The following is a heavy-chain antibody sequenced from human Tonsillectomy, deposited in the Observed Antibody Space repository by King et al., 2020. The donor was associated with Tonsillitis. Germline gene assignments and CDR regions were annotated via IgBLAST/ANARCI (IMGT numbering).Heavy chain of an antibody. CDR1: GGSISSSSYS. CDR3: ASLHDHHGFDY. Sequence: QLQESGPGLVKPSETLSLTCTVSGGSISSSSYSWGWIRQPPGKGLEWIASIYYSGSTYYNPSLKSRVTISVDTSKNQFSLKVNSVTAADTAVYYCASLHDHHGFDYWGQGTLVTVSS. D-gene: IGHD1-14*01. J-gene: IGHJ4*02. CDR2: IYYSGST. V-gene: IGHV4-39*01.